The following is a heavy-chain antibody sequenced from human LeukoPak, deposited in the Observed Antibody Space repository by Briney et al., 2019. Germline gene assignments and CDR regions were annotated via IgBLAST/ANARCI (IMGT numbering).Heavy chain of an antibody. V-gene: IGHV4-31*03. CDR3: ARAYPPYYYDSSGYHDC. CDR2: IDYSRST. CDR1: GGSISSGGYY. Sequence: SETLSLTCTVSGGSISSGGYYWSWIRQHPGKGLEWIGYIDYSRSTYYNPSLKSRITISVDTSKNQFSLKLSSVTAADTAVYYCARAYPPYYYDSSGYHDCWGQGTLVTVSS. J-gene: IGHJ4*02. D-gene: IGHD3-22*01.